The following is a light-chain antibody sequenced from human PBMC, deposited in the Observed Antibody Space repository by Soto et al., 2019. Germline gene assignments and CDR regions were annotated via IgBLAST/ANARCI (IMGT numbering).Light chain of an antibody. CDR3: QQDNNWPPPLT. V-gene: IGKV3-15*01. Sequence: ETVMTQSPATLSVSPGERATLSCRASQSVSSNLAWYQQKPGQAPRLLIYGASTRATGIPARFSGSGSGTEFPRTISSLQSEDFAVYYCQQDNNWPPPLTFGGGTKVEIK. CDR2: GAS. CDR1: QSVSSN. J-gene: IGKJ4*01.